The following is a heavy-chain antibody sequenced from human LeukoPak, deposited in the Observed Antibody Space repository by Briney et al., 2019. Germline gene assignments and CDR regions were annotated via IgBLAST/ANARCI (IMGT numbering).Heavy chain of an antibody. CDR2: IWYDGSNK. V-gene: IGHV3-33*08. D-gene: IGHD2-2*01. CDR3: ARGVTRYCSSTSCYYFDY. J-gene: IGHJ4*02. Sequence: PGGSLRLSCAASGFTFSDYYMSWIRQAPGKGLEWVAVIWYDGSNKYYADSVKGRFTISRDNSKNTLYLQMNSLRAEDTAVYYCARGVTRYCSSTSCYYFDYWGQGTLVTVSS. CDR1: GFTFSDYY.